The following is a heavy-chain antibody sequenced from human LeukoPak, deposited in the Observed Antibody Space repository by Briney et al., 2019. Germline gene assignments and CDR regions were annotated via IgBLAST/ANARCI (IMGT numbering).Heavy chain of an antibody. CDR2: IIPIFGTA. D-gene: IGHD6-13*01. Sequence: SVKVSCKASGGTFSSYAISWVRQAPGQGLEWMGGIIPIFGTANYAQKFQGRVTITRNTSISTAYMELSSLRSEDAAVYYCARGNRGSRPRGSSSWYWFDPWGQGTLVTVSS. J-gene: IGHJ5*02. CDR1: GGTFSSYA. V-gene: IGHV1-69*05. CDR3: ARGNRGSRPRGSSSWYWFDP.